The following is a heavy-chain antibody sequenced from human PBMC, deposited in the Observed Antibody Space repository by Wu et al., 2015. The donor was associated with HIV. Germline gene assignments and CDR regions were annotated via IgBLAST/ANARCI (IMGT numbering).Heavy chain of an antibody. Sequence: QVQLVQSGAEVKKPGASVKVSCKASGYTFTSYYMHWVRQAPGQGLEWMGIINPSGGSTSYAQKFQGRVTMTRDTSTSTVYMELSSLRSEDTAVYYCASLVNVDTAMAPXDDAFDIWGQGTMVTVSS. J-gene: IGHJ3*02. D-gene: IGHD5-18*01. CDR3: ASLVNVDTAMAPXDDAFDI. CDR2: INPSGGST. CDR1: GYTFTSYY. V-gene: IGHV1-46*01.